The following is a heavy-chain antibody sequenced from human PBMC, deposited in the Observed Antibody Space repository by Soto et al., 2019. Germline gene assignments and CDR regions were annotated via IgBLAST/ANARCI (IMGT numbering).Heavy chain of an antibody. CDR1: GDSFSTSNYY. CDR2: IFYGGGTGVT. J-gene: IGHJ4*02. Sequence: QLHLQESGPGLVKPSETLSLTCTVSGDSFSTSNYYWGWICQPPGKGLEWIGNIFYGGGTGVTYYNPSLKSRVIISVDTSKNQFSLKLRSITAADTAFYFCARRGGGDSLFDSWGQGKLVTVSS. V-gene: IGHV4-39*01. CDR3: ARRGGGDSLFDS. D-gene: IGHD4-17*01.